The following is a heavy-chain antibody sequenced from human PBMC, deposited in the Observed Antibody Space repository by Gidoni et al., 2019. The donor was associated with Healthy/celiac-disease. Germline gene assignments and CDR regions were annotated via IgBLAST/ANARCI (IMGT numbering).Heavy chain of an antibody. Sequence: QLQLQESGPGLVKPSEPLSLTCTVSGGSISSSSYYWGWIRQPPGKGLEWIGSIYYSGSTYYNPSLKSRVTISVDTSKNQFSLKLSSVTAADTAVYYCARGIAAAAPGDWFDPWGQGTLVTVSS. CDR2: IYYSGST. CDR1: GGSISSSSYY. V-gene: IGHV4-39*07. J-gene: IGHJ5*02. D-gene: IGHD6-13*01. CDR3: ARGIAAAAPGDWFDP.